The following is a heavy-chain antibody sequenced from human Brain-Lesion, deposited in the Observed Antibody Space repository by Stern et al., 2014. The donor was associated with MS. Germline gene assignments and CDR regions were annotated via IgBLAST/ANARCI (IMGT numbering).Heavy chain of an antibody. CDR1: GGSISSSNW. CDR3: ARFPASRPHVFDS. J-gene: IGHJ4*02. V-gene: IGHV4-4*02. Sequence: VQLVESGPGLVKPSGTLSLTCAVSGGSISSSNWWSWVRQSPGKGLEWIGESDHSGSTIHNPSHKSRVPVSEENPKTRFPLTRGSVPAADTAVYFCARFPASRPHVFDSWGQGTLVTVSS. D-gene: IGHD6-13*01. CDR2: SDHSGST.